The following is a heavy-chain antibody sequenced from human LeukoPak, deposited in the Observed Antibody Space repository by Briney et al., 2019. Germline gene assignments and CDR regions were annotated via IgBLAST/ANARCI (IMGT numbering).Heavy chain of an antibody. CDR2: IIPIFGTA. CDR3: ARGGYYDSSGYYPFDY. J-gene: IGHJ4*02. D-gene: IGHD3-22*01. V-gene: IGHV1-69*13. CDR1: GGTFSSYA. Sequence: SVKVSCKASGGTFSSYAISWVRQAPGQGLEWMGGIIPIFGTANYARKFQGRVTITADESTSTAYMELGSLRSEDTAVYYCARGGYYDSSGYYPFDYWGQGTLVTVSS.